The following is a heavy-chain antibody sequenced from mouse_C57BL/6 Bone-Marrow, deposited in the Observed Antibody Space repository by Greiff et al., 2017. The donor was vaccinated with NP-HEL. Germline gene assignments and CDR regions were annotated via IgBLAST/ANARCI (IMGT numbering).Heavy chain of an antibody. CDR3: TRDHYYGSSYY. CDR2: IDPETGGT. D-gene: IGHD1-1*01. J-gene: IGHJ2*01. V-gene: IGHV1-15*01. CDR1: GYTFTAYE. Sequence: VQLQQSGAELVRPGASVTLSCKASGYTFTAYEMHWVKQTPVHGLEWIGAIDPETGGTAYNQKFKGKAILTADKSSSTAYMELRSLTSEDSAVYYCTRDHYYGSSYYWGQGTTLTVSS.